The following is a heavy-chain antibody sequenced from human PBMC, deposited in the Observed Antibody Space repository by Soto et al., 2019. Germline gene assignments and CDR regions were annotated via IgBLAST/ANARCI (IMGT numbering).Heavy chain of an antibody. CDR1: GGTFSSYA. D-gene: IGHD4-4*01. J-gene: IGHJ4*02. Sequence: QVQLVQSGAEVKKPGSSVKVSCKASGGTFSSYAISWVRQAPGQGLEWMGGIIAIFGTANYAQKFQGRVTITADESTSTAYMELSSLRSEDTAVYYCARTTVEMATIYYFDYWGQGTLVTVSS. CDR2: IIAIFGTA. V-gene: IGHV1-69*01. CDR3: ARTTVEMATIYYFDY.